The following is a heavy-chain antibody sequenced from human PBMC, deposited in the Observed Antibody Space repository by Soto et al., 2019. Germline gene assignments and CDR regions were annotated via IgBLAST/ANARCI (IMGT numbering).Heavy chain of an antibody. Sequence: GSLRLSCTASGFTFGDYAMSWFRQAPGKGLEWVGFIRSKAYGGTTEYAASVKGRFTISRDDSKSIAYLQMNSLKTEDTAVYYCTRGYSSGWFYYYYGMDVWGQGTTVTVSS. V-gene: IGHV3-49*03. CDR2: IRSKAYGGTT. CDR1: GFTFGDYA. D-gene: IGHD6-19*01. CDR3: TRGYSSGWFYYYYGMDV. J-gene: IGHJ6*02.